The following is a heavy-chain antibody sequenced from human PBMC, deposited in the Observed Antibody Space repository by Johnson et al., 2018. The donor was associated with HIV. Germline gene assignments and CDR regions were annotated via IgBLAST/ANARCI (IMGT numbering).Heavy chain of an antibody. D-gene: IGHD3-22*01. CDR2: INWNGGSV. CDR1: EFTFDDYG. V-gene: IGHV3-20*04. CDR3: ARHHYYDSSGQGGGLDI. Sequence: VQLVESGGGLAKPAWSPRLSCAASEFTFDDYGMRWVRQPPGKGLEWVSGINWNGGSVGYADSVKGRFIISRDNANNSLYLQMNSLRAEDTALYYCARHHYYDSSGQGGGLDIWGQGTMVTVSS. J-gene: IGHJ3*02.